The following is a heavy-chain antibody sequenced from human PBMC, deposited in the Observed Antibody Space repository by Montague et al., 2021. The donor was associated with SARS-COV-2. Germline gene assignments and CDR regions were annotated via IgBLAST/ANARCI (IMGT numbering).Heavy chain of an antibody. J-gene: IGHJ6*03. CDR3: VRLRDGVVPSPILGVGPYYSYYYMDV. Sequence: SETLSLTYAVHGTSFSGYYWNWIRQPPGKGLEWIGEINHGGSTKYSPSLKSRLTISADTSKNQFSLKLTSVAAADTAVYYCVRLRDGVVPSPILGVGPYYSYYYMDVWGRGTTVTVSS. V-gene: IGHV4-34*01. CDR1: GTSFSGYY. D-gene: IGHD3-10*01. CDR2: INHGGST.